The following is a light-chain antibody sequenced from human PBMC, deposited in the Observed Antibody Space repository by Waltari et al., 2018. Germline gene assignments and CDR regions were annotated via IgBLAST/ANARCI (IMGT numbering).Light chain of an antibody. CDR3: QNHERLPAM. Sequence: EIVLTQSPGTLSLSPGERVTLSCRASQSVGRYLAWYQQKPGQAPRLLIYGASSRATGIPDRFSGSGSGTDFSLTISRLEPEDFAVYYCQNHERLPAMFGQGTKVEIK. CDR1: QSVGRY. J-gene: IGKJ1*01. V-gene: IGKV3-20*01. CDR2: GAS.